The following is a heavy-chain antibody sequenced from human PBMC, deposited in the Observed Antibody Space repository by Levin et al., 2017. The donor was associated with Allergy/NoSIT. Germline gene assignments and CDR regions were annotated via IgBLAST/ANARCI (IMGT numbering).Heavy chain of an antibody. CDR3: ARAVDTAMGLSEYGMDV. CDR2: IYSGGST. CDR1: GFTVSSNY. J-gene: IGHJ6*02. Sequence: PSETLSLTCAASGFTVSSNYMSWVRQAPGKGLEWVSVIYSGGSTYYADSVKGRFTISRDNSKNTLYLQMNSLRAEDTAVYYCARAVDTAMGLSEYGMDVWGQGTTVTVSS. D-gene: IGHD5-18*01. V-gene: IGHV3-53*01.